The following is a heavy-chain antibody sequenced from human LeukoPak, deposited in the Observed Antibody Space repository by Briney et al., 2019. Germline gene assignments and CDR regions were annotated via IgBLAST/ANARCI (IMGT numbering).Heavy chain of an antibody. CDR1: GFTFSSYW. V-gene: IGHV3-74*01. J-gene: IGHJ4*02. D-gene: IGHD3-10*01. Sequence: GGSPRLSCAASGFTFSSYWMHWVRQAPGKGLVWASRINSDGSSTSYADSVKGRFTISRDNAKNTLYLQMNSLRAEDTAVYYCARDSSLWFGESQRPFDYWGQGTLVTVSS. CDR2: INSDGSST. CDR3: ARDSSLWFGESQRPFDY.